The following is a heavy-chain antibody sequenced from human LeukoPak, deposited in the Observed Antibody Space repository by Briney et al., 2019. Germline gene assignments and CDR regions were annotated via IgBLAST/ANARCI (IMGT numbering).Heavy chain of an antibody. Sequence: GGSLRLSCAASGFTFSSYSMNWVRQAPGKGLEWVSSISSSSSYIYYADSVKGRFTISRDNAKNSLYLQMSSLRAEDTAMYYCARGRSGYSYILSYGGQGALVTVSS. J-gene: IGHJ4*02. CDR1: GFTFSSYS. CDR3: ARGRSGYSYILSY. CDR2: ISSSSSYI. D-gene: IGHD5-18*01. V-gene: IGHV3-21*01.